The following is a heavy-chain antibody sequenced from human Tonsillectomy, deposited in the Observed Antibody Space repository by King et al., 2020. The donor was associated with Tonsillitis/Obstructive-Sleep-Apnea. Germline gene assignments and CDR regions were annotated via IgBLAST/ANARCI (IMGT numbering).Heavy chain of an antibody. CDR3: ARGRELVEMAKMLWYFDL. Sequence: VQLQQWGAGLLKPSETLSLTCAVYGGSFSGYYWSWIRQPPGKGLEWIGDFNHSGSTNYNPSLKSRVTISIDTSRNQFSLKLSSVTAADTAVYYCARGRELVEMAKMLWYFDLWGRGTLVTVSS. V-gene: IGHV4-34*01. CDR1: GGSFSGYY. CDR2: FNHSGST. J-gene: IGHJ2*01. D-gene: IGHD5-24*01.